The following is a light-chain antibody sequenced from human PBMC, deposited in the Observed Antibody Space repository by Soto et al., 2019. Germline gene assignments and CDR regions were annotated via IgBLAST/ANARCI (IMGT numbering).Light chain of an antibody. V-gene: IGLV2-23*03. CDR2: AGS. CDR3: CSYAGSSTFV. J-gene: IGLJ2*01. Sequence: QSALTQPASVSGSPGQSITISCTGTSSDVGNYNPVSWYQQHPCKAPKLMIFAGSKRPSEVSNRFSGSKSGNTASLTISGLQAEDEADYYCCSYAGSSTFVFGGGTKLTVL. CDR1: SSDVGNYNP.